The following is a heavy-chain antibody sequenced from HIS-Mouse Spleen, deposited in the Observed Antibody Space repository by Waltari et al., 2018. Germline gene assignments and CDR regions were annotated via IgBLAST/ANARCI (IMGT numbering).Heavy chain of an antibody. J-gene: IGHJ5*02. Sequence: QVQLQESGPGLVKPSATLSLTCTVSGYSISSGYYWGWLRQPPGKGLEWIGSIYHSGSTYYNPSLKSRVTISVDTSKNQFSLKLSSVTAADTAVYYCARDNGIAARIGWFDPWGQGTLVTVSS. V-gene: IGHV4-38-2*02. CDR2: IYHSGST. CDR3: ARDNGIAARIGWFDP. CDR1: GYSISSGYY. D-gene: IGHD6-6*01.